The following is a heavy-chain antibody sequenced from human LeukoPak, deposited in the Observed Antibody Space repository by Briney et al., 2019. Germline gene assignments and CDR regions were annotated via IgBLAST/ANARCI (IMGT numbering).Heavy chain of an antibody. J-gene: IGHJ5*02. V-gene: IGHV3-23*01. CDR1: GFTFSDFG. CDR2: ISMSSTTT. D-gene: IGHD2-2*01. CDR3: ARRAKSPQRLHAHWLAP. Sequence: GGSLRLSCAASGFTFSDFGMIWVRQAPGKGLEWVASISMSSTTTEYADSVKGRFTISRDNYKSTVYVEMNSLTAEAAAVYFCARRAKSPQRLHAHWLAPWGQGTLVTVSS.